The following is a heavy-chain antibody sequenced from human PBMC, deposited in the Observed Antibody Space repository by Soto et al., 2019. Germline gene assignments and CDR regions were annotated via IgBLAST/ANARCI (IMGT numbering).Heavy chain of an antibody. CDR3: ARLPAYYDILTGYYYYYGMDV. V-gene: IGHV5-51*01. J-gene: IGHJ6*02. CDR1: GYSFTSYW. D-gene: IGHD3-9*01. Sequence: PGESLKISCKGSGYSFTSYWIGWVRQMPGKGLEWMGIIYPGDSDTRYSPSFQGQVTISADKSISTAYLQWSSLKASDTAMYYCARLPAYYDILTGYYYYYGMDVWGQGTTVTVSS. CDR2: IYPGDSDT.